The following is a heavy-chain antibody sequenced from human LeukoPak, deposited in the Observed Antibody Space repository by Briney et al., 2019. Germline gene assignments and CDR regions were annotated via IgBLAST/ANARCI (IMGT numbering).Heavy chain of an antibody. J-gene: IGHJ4*02. CDR1: GGTFSSYA. CDR3: ARGGSYEQFDY. D-gene: IGHD1-26*01. Sequence: ASVKVSCKASGGTFSSYAISWVRQAPGQGLEGMGGIIPISGTANYAQKFQGRVTITADESTSTAYMELSSLRSEDTAVYYCARGGSYEQFDYWGQGTLVTVSS. V-gene: IGHV1-69*13. CDR2: IIPISGTA.